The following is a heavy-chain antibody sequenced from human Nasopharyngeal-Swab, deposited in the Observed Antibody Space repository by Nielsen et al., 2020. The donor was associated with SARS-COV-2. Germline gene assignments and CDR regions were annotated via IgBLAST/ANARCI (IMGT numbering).Heavy chain of an antibody. V-gene: IGHV4-30-4*08. D-gene: IGHD1-26*01. CDR2: IYYSGST. Sequence: SETLSLTCTVSGGSISSGGYYWSWIRQHPGKGLEWIGYIYYSGSTYHNPSLKSRVTTSVDTSKNQFSLKLSSVTAADTAVYYCARDWELLGFDYWGQGTLVTVSS. CDR3: ARDWELLGFDY. CDR1: GGSISSGGYY. J-gene: IGHJ4*02.